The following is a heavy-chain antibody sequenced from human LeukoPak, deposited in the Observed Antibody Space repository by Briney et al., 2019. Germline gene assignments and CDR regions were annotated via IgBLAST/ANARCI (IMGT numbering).Heavy chain of an antibody. J-gene: IGHJ6*03. Sequence: ASVKVSCKASGYTFTSYYMHWVRQAPGQGLEWMGIINPSDGSTSYAQKFQGRVTMTRDTSTSTVYMELSSLRSEDTAVYYCARSRPGSPYYYYMDVWGKGTTVTVSS. V-gene: IGHV1-46*01. CDR1: GYTFTSYY. CDR2: INPSDGST. D-gene: IGHD6-13*01. CDR3: ARSRPGSPYYYYMDV.